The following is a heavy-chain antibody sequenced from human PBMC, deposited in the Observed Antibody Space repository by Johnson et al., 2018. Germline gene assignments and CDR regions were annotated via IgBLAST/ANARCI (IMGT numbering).Heavy chain of an antibody. J-gene: IGHJ3*02. CDR3: ARDWDPDSSGLAWAFDI. D-gene: IGHD3-22*01. CDR1: GFIFSSYG. Sequence: QVQLVESGGGVVQPGRSXRLSCAASGFIFSSYGMHWVRQAPGKGLEWVAVIWYDGSDKYYADSVKGRFTISRDNSKNTLYLKRNSLRAEETGVYYCARDWDPDSSGLAWAFDIWGQGTMVTVSS. V-gene: IGHV3-33*01. CDR2: IWYDGSDK.